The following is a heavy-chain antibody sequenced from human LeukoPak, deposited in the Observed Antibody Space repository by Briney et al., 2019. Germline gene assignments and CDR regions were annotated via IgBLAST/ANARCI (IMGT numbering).Heavy chain of an antibody. CDR2: IKQDGSEK. J-gene: IGHJ6*02. D-gene: IGHD6-19*01. V-gene: IGHV3-7*01. Sequence: GGSLRLSCAASGFTFSSYWMSWVRQAPGKGLEWVANIKQDGSEKYYVDSVKGRFTLSRDNAKNSLYLQMNSLRAEDTAVYYCARGDEYSSGWYNYYYGMDVWGQGTTVTVSS. CDR3: ARGDEYSSGWYNYYYGMDV. CDR1: GFTFSSYW.